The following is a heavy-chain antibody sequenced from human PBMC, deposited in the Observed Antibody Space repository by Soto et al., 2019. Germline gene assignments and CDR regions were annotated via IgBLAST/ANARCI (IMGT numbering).Heavy chain of an antibody. CDR3: AKDLVGSNADYFDY. Sequence: AGGSLRLSCAASGFTFSSYAMSWVRQAPGKGMEWVAAISAGGGSTYYADSVKGRFTISRDNSKNTLYLQMNSLRAEDAAVYYCAKDLVGSNADYFDYWGQGTLVTVSS. V-gene: IGHV3-23*01. CDR1: GFTFSSYA. J-gene: IGHJ4*02. D-gene: IGHD2-15*01. CDR2: ISAGGGST.